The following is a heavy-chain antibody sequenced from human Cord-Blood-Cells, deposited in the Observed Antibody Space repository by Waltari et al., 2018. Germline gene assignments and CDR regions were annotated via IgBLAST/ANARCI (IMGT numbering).Heavy chain of an antibody. V-gene: IGHV1-69*18. CDR1: GGHFRTYV. J-gene: IGHJ4*02. CDR2: IIPIFGTA. D-gene: IGHD7-27*01. CDR3: ARVKLGMGYFDY. Sequence: QVQLVQSGAEVKKPGSSVKVSCKGSGGHFRTYVIRCVRQAPGQGLEWMGRIIPIFGTANYAQKFQGRVTITADESTSTAYMELSSLRSEDTAVYYCARVKLGMGYFDYWGQGTLVTVSS.